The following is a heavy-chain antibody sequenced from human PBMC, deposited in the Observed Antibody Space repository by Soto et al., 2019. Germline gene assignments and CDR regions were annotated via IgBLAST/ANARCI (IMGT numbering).Heavy chain of an antibody. CDR1: GGSFSGYY. Sequence: SETLSLTCAVYGGSFSGYYWSWIRQPPGKGLEWIGEINHSGSTNYNPSLKSRVTISVDTSKNQFSLKLSSVTAADTAVYYCARFHYDYVWGSYRYSHASDYWGQGTLVTVS. V-gene: IGHV4-34*01. J-gene: IGHJ4*02. CDR2: INHSGST. CDR3: ARFHYDYVWGSYRYSHASDY. D-gene: IGHD3-16*02.